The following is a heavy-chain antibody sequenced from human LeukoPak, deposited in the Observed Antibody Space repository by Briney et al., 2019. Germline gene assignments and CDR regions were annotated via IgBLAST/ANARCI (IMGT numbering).Heavy chain of an antibody. J-gene: IGHJ3*02. D-gene: IGHD6-6*01. Sequence: PGESLKISCEGSGYSFTSYWIGWVRQMPGKGLDWMGIIYPGDSNTRYSPSFQGQVTISADKSISTAYLQWSSLKASDTAMYYCARHAVYSSSSSAFDIWGQGTMVTVSS. CDR1: GYSFTSYW. CDR3: ARHAVYSSSSSAFDI. V-gene: IGHV5-51*01. CDR2: IYPGDSNT.